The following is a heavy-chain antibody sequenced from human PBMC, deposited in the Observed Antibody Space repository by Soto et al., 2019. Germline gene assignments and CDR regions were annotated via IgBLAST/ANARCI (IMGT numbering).Heavy chain of an antibody. CDR1: GGTIRSPDW. D-gene: IGHD2-2*01. CDR2: IFQSGST. V-gene: IGHV4-4*02. Sequence: PSETLSLTGGVSGGTIRSPDWWTWVRQPPGKGLEWIGEIFQSGSTNYTPSLESRVTISVDRSKNQFSLTLTSVTAADTAVYYCARACSSTSCNWDYWGQGTLVTVSS. J-gene: IGHJ4*02. CDR3: ARACSSTSCNWDY.